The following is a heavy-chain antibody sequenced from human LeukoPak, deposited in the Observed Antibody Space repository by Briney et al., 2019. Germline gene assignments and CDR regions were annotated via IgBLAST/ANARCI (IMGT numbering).Heavy chain of an antibody. CDR2: INAYNGNT. CDR1: GYTFTSYG. J-gene: IGHJ4*02. Sequence: ASVKVSCKASGYTFTSYGISWVRQAPGQGLEWMGWINAYNGNTNDAQKFRGRVTMTTDTSTSTAYMELRSLRSDDTAVYYCARGEKPYDYWGQGTLVSVSS. CDR3: ARGEKPYDY. V-gene: IGHV1-18*01. D-gene: IGHD1-26*01.